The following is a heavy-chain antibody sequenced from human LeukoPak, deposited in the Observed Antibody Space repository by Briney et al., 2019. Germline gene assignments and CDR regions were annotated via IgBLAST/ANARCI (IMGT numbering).Heavy chain of an antibody. CDR1: GFTFSSYS. CDR3: ARDLVGPPDYYYGMDV. D-gene: IGHD2-8*02. Sequence: PGRSLRLSCAASGFTFSSYSMNWVRQAPGKGLEWVSYISSSSSTIYYADSVKGRFTISRDNAKNSLYLQMNSLRDEDTAVYYCARDLVGPPDYYYGMDVWGQGTTVTVSS. J-gene: IGHJ6*02. CDR2: ISSSSSTI. V-gene: IGHV3-48*02.